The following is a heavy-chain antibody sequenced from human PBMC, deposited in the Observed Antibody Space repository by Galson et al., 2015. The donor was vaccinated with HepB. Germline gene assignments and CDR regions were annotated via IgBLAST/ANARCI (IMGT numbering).Heavy chain of an antibody. Sequence: SLRISCAASGFTFRSYWMSWVRQAPGKGLEWVANIKQDGSEKYYVASVKGRFTISRDNAKNSLYLQMNSLRAEDTAVYYCAREWGYGSGSRATRLYYGMDVWGQGTTVTVSS. D-gene: IGHD3-10*01. CDR2: IKQDGSEK. CDR1: GFTFRSYW. J-gene: IGHJ6*02. CDR3: AREWGYGSGSRATRLYYGMDV. V-gene: IGHV3-7*01.